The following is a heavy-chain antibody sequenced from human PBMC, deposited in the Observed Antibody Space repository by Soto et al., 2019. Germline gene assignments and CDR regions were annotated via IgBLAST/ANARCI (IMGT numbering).Heavy chain of an antibody. J-gene: IGHJ6*03. CDR1: GYTFTSYG. D-gene: IGHD4-17*01. CDR3: ARDGVTTHHYYYYYYMDV. Sequence: QVQLVQSGAEVKKPGASVKVSCKASGYTFTSYGISWVRQAPGQGLEWMGWISAYNGNTNYAQKRQGRVTMTTDTSTRTAYMELRSLRSDDTAVYYCARDGVTTHHYYYYYYMDVWGKGTTVTVSS. V-gene: IGHV1-18*01. CDR2: ISAYNGNT.